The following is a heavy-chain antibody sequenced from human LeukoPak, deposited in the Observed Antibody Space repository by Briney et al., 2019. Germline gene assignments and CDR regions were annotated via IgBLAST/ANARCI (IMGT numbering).Heavy chain of an antibody. CDR1: GFTFDDYA. J-gene: IGHJ6*02. V-gene: IGHV3-9*01. Sequence: GGSLRLSCAASGFTFDDYAMHWVRQAPGKGLEWVSGISWNSGSIGYADSVKGRFTISRDNAKNSLYLQMNSLRAEDTAVYYCARELDPGYYYYGMDVWGQGTTVTVSS. CDR2: ISWNSGSI. CDR3: ARELDPGYYYYGMDV.